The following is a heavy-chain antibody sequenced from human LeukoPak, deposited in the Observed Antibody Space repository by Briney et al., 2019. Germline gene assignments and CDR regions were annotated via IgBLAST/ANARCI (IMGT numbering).Heavy chain of an antibody. CDR2: ISSGGGNI. Sequence: GGSLRLSCAASGFTFSRYEMIRVRQAPGKGLEWVSYISSGGGNIYYADSVKGRFTISRDSAKSLLYLQMNSLRAEDTAVYYCARVQVVRGVRTNFDYWGQGTLVTVSS. CDR1: GFTFSRYE. J-gene: IGHJ4*02. V-gene: IGHV3-48*03. CDR3: ARVQVVRGVRTNFDY. D-gene: IGHD3-10*01.